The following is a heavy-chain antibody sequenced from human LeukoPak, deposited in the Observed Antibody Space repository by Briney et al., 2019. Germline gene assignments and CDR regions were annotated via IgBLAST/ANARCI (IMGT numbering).Heavy chain of an antibody. Sequence: SGGSLRLSCAASGFTFDDYAMHWVRQAPGKGLEWVSGISWNSGSIGYADSVKGRFTISRDNAKNSLYLQMNSLRAEDMALYCCAKDMRRGATHANDAFDIWGQGTMVTVSS. J-gene: IGHJ3*02. CDR2: ISWNSGSI. D-gene: IGHD1-26*01. CDR3: AKDMRRGATHANDAFDI. CDR1: GFTFDDYA. V-gene: IGHV3-9*03.